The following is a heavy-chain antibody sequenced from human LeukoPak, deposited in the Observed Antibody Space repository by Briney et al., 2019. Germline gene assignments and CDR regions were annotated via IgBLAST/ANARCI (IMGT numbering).Heavy chain of an antibody. Sequence: GGSLRLSCAASGFTFSSYWMSWVRQAPGKGLEWVANIKQDGSEKYYVDSVKGRFTISRDNAKNSLYLQMNSLRAEDTAVYYCARDTGGGLWLLDPPDYYFDYWGQGTLVTVSS. J-gene: IGHJ4*02. CDR2: IKQDGSEK. CDR3: ARDTGGGLWLLDPPDYYFDY. V-gene: IGHV3-7*01. CDR1: GFTFSSYW. D-gene: IGHD5-18*01.